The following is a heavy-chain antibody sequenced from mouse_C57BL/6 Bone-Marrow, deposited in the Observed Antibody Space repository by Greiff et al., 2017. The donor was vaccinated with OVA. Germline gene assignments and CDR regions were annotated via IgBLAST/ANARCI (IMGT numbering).Heavy chain of an antibody. D-gene: IGHD2-4*01. CDR3: TTIYYDYDVGAWFAY. CDR2: IYPGDGDT. CDR1: GYAFSSYW. J-gene: IGHJ3*01. Sequence: QVQLQQSGAELVKPGASVKISCKASGYAFSSYWMNWVKQRPGKGLEWIGQIYPGDGDTNYNGKFKGKATLTADKSSNTAYLQLSSLTSEDTAVYYCTTIYYDYDVGAWFAYWGQGTLVTVSA. V-gene: IGHV1-80*01.